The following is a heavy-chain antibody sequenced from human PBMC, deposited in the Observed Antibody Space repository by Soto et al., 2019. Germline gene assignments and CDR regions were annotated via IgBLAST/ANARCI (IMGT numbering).Heavy chain of an antibody. J-gene: IGHJ6*03. CDR2: VLPMHGSE. Sequence: VQLVQSGAEMKKPGSSVRVSCKASGGSFNGYFITWVRQAPGQCLEWVGRVLPMHGSESHARKFGDRMNLNAETLTSTTFLDMRRLKSENTAVYSCATGITFNGYRGDMDLSGKGAKLTISS. V-gene: IGHV1-69*08. D-gene: IGHD1-20*01. CDR3: ATGITFNGYRGDMDL. CDR1: GGSFNGYF.